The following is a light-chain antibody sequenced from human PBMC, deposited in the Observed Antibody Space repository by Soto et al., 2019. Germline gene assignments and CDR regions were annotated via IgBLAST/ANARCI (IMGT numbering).Light chain of an antibody. CDR2: VAS. CDR1: QSVSSN. V-gene: IGKV3-15*01. J-gene: IGKJ5*01. CDR3: QQYNNWPAIT. Sequence: ERVMTQSPATLSVSPGERATLSCRASQSVSSNLAWYQQKPGQAPRLLIYVASTRATGIPARFSGSGSGTEFNLTISSLQSEDFAVYYCQQYNNWPAITFGQGTRLEIK.